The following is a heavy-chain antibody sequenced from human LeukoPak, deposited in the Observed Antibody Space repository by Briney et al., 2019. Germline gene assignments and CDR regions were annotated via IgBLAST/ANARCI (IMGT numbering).Heavy chain of an antibody. J-gene: IGHJ6*03. V-gene: IGHV4-59*08. CDR1: GGSISRYF. CDR3: ASDYSNYCYYMDV. Sequence: SETLSLTCTVSGGSISRYFWSWIRQPPGKGLEWIGYIYYSGSTNYNPSLKSRVTISVDTSKNQFSLKLSSVTAADTAVYYCASDYSNYCYYMDVWGKGTTVTVSS. D-gene: IGHD4-11*01. CDR2: IYYSGST.